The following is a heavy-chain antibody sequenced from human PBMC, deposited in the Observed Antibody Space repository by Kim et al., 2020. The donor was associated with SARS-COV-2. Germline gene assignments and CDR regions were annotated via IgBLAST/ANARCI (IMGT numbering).Heavy chain of an antibody. Sequence: ASVKVSCKASGYTFTSCYVHWVRQVPGQGLEWMGVINPSGGTTIYAQKFQGRVTMTRDTSTNTVYMELSSLKSEDTAVYYCARDPGTTYSVGSYWGQGTLVTVSS. J-gene: IGHJ4*02. CDR3: ARDPGTTYSVGSY. CDR2: INPSGGTT. D-gene: IGHD1-1*01. CDR1: GYTFTSCY. V-gene: IGHV1-46*01.